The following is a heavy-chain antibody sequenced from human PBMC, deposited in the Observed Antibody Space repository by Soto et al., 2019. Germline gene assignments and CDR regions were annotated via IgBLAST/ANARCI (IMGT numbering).Heavy chain of an antibody. CDR1: GGSISSGGYY. CDR2: IYYSGST. V-gene: IGHV4-31*03. D-gene: IGHD3-22*01. J-gene: IGHJ3*02. Sequence: QVQLQESGPGLVKPSQTLSLTCTVSGGSISSGGYYWSWIRQHPGKGLEWIGYIYYSGSTYYNPSLNSRVTISEDTSKNQFSLKLSSVTAADTAVYYCARVPSYYYDSSGYYFAFDIWGQGTMVTVSS. CDR3: ARVPSYYYDSSGYYFAFDI.